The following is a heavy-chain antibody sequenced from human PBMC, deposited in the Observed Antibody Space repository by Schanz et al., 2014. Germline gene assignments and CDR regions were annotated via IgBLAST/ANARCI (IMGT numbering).Heavy chain of an antibody. CDR3: ATWSGTRLFHN. V-gene: IGHV4-34*01. Sequence: QVQLQQWGAGLLKPSETLSLTCAFSGGSFSGYWWTWVRQSPGKGLEWIGEVNHGGYTNYNPSLKSRSTVSVDMSKKQFSLRLISVTAADTAAYYCATWSGTRLFHNWGQGTLVTVSS. CDR2: VNHGGYT. CDR1: GGSFSGYW. J-gene: IGHJ4*02. D-gene: IGHD1-7*01.